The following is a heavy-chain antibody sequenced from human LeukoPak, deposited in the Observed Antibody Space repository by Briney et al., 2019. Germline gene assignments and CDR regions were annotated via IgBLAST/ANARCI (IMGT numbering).Heavy chain of an antibody. D-gene: IGHD2-2*02. Sequence: NASETLSLTCTVSGYSISSGYYWGWIRQPPGKGLEWFGNIYHSGSTYYNPSLKSRVTMSRDTSKNQFSLNRNSGTATDTAVYYCARECSSTTCYTRSFDPWGQGTLVTVSS. J-gene: IGHJ5*02. CDR3: ARECSSTTCYTRSFDP. CDR1: GYSISSGYY. V-gene: IGHV4-38-2*02. CDR2: IYHSGST.